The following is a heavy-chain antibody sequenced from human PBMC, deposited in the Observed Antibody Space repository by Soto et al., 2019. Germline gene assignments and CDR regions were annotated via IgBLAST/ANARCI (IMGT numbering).Heavy chain of an antibody. D-gene: IGHD6-19*01. V-gene: IGHV4-34*01. CDR1: GGSFSGYY. CDR2: INHSGST. Sequence: SETLSLTCAVYGGSFSGYYWSWIRQPPGKGLEWIGEINHSGSTNYNPSLKSRVTISVDTSKNQFSLKLSPVTAADTAVYYCARRSVAGTVFDYWGQGTLVTVSS. J-gene: IGHJ4*02. CDR3: ARRSVAGTVFDY.